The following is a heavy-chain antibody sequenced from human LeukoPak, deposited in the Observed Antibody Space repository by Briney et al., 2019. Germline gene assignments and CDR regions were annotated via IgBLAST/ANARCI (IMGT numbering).Heavy chain of an antibody. CDR3: ANGWSPDY. D-gene: IGHD2-15*01. CDR1: GFTFSSYA. CDR2: ISGSGGST. V-gene: IGHV3-23*01. J-gene: IGHJ4*02. Sequence: PGGSLRLSCAASGFTFSSYAMSWVRQVPGKGLEWVSGISGSGGSTYYADSVKGRFTIFRDNSKNTLYLQMNSLRAEDTAVYHCANGWSPDYWGQGTLVTVSS.